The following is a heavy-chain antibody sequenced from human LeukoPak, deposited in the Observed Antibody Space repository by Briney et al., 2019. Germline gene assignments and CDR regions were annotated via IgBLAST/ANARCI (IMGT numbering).Heavy chain of an antibody. J-gene: IGHJ4*02. CDR2: VYYSGST. D-gene: IGHD2-15*01. CDR1: GGSISSGGYY. V-gene: IGHV4-31*03. Sequence: KPSETLSLTCTVSGGSISSGGYYWSWIRQHPGTGLEWIGYVYYSGSTYYNPSLKSRVTISVDTSKNQFSLKLSSVTAADTAVYYCARVSGGGNYLDYWGQGTLVTVSS. CDR3: ARVSGGGNYLDY.